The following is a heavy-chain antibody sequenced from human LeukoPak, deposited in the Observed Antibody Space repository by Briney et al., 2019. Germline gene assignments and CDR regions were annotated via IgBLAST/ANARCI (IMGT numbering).Heavy chain of an antibody. J-gene: IGHJ5*02. D-gene: IGHD3-10*01. CDR3: ARPKYYYGSGDNWFDP. V-gene: IGHV1-46*01. CDR1: GYTFTSYY. CDR2: INPSGGST. Sequence: GASVKVSCKASGYTFTSYYMHWVRQAPGQGLEWMGIINPSGGSTSYAQKFQGRVTMTRDMSTSTVYMELSSLRSEDTAVYYCARPKYYYGSGDNWFDPWGQGTLVTVSS.